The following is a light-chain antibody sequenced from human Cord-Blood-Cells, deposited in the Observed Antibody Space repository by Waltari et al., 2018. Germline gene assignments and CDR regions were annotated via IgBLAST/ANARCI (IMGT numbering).Light chain of an antibody. CDR3: AAWDDSLNGFWV. V-gene: IGLV1-44*01. J-gene: IGLJ3*02. CDR1: SSNIGSNT. CDR2: SNN. Sequence: QSVLTQPPSASGTPGQRVTISCSGTSSNIGSNTVNCYQQLPGTAPKPLIYSNNQRPSGVPDRFSGSKSGTSASLAISGLQSEDEADYYCAAWDDSLNGFWVFGGGTKLTVL.